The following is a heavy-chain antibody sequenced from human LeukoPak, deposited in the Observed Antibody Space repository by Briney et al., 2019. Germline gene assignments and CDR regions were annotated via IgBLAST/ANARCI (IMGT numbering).Heavy chain of an antibody. V-gene: IGHV4-4*07. J-gene: IGHJ6*03. CDR2: IYTSGST. D-gene: IGHD2-15*01. Sequence: KPSETLSLTCAVFGGSFSGYYWSWIRQPAGKGLEWIGRIYTSGSTNYNPSLKSRVTISVDTSKNQFSLKLSSVTAADTAVYYCARVQRAGAANYYYYMDVWGKGTTVTVSS. CDR3: ARVQRAGAANYYYYMDV. CDR1: GGSFSGYY.